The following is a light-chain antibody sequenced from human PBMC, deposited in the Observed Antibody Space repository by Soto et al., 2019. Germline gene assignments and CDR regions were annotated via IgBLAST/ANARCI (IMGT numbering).Light chain of an antibody. CDR2: SAS. V-gene: IGKV1-12*01. Sequence: DIQLTQSPASVSASVGDRVTITCRASQDIASWLAWYQQKPGKAPNLLIYSASSLQSGVPSRFSGDGSETEFTLTISSLQPEDFATYFCQQLNSYPRTFGPGTKVDVK. CDR1: QDIASW. J-gene: IGKJ3*01. CDR3: QQLNSYPRT.